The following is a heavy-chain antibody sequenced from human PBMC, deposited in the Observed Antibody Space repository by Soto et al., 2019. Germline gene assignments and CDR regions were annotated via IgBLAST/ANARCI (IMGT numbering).Heavy chain of an antibody. J-gene: IGHJ4*02. CDR2: IYYSGST. Sequence: PSETLSLTCTLSGDSISSSRYYWGWIRQPPGKGLEWIGSIYYSGSTYYNPSLKSRVTISVDTSKNQFSLKLSSVTAADTAVYYCARRAAGGGYYYFDYWGQGTPVTV. D-gene: IGHD5-12*01. CDR3: ARRAAGGGYYYFDY. V-gene: IGHV4-39*07. CDR1: GDSISSSRYY.